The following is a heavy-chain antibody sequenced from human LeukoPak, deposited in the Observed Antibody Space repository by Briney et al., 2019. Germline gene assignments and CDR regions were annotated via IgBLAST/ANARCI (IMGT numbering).Heavy chain of an antibody. J-gene: IGHJ4*02. D-gene: IGHD4-23*01. CDR2: IYSGGSI. CDR3: ARPPYGGVDY. CDR1: GLTVSSY. Sequence: GGSLRLSCAASGLTVSSYMSWVRQAPGKGLEWVSVIYSGGSIYYADSVKGRFTISRDKSKNTLYLQMNSLRAEDTAVYYCARPPYGGVDYWGQGTLVTVSS. V-gene: IGHV3-66*04.